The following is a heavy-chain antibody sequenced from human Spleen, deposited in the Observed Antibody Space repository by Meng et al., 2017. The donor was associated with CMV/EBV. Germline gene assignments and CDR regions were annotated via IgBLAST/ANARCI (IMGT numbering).Heavy chain of an antibody. J-gene: IGHJ5*02. V-gene: IGHV4-31*02. Sequence: SGDSISGRGYYWKWIRQHPGKRLEWIGYIYDSKSTYYNPSLKSRVIISVHTSKNQFSLQLSSVTAADTAVYYCTRADYYGSEALFDPWGQGALVTVSS. CDR1: GDSISGRGYY. CDR2: IYDSKST. CDR3: TRADYYGSEALFDP. D-gene: IGHD3-10*01.